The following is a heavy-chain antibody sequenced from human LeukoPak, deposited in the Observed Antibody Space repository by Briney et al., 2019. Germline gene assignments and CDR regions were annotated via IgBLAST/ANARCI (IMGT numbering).Heavy chain of an antibody. CDR1: GFTFSSYE. CDR3: ARAGPPPIY. CDR2: ISSSGSTI. Sequence: GGSLRLSCAASGFTFSSYEMNWVRPAPGKGLEWVSYISSSGSTIYYADSVKGRFTISRDNAKNSLYLQMNSLRAEDTAVYYCARAGPPPIYWGQGTLVTVSS. J-gene: IGHJ4*02. V-gene: IGHV3-48*03.